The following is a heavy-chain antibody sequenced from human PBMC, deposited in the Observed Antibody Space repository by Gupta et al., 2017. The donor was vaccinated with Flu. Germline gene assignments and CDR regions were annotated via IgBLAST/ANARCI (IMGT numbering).Heavy chain of an antibody. CDR1: GLTFGSYA. CDR3: AKGGHFSFYDH. CDR2: ISGNGDDP. Sequence: EVQLLDSGGGLVQPGGSLRLSCAASGLTFGSYAMTWVRQVPGKGLEWVSTISGNGDDPFYADSVRGRFIISRDNSRNTAYLLMNSLRAEDTAVYYCAKGGHFSFYDHWGQGTLVTVS. J-gene: IGHJ4*02. D-gene: IGHD3-16*02. V-gene: IGHV3-23*01.